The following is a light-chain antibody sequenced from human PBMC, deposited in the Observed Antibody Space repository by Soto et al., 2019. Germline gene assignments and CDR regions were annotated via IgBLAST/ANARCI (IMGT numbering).Light chain of an antibody. V-gene: IGKV1-5*03. Sequence: DIQMTQSPSTLSGSVGDRVTITCRASQTISSWLAWYQQKPGKAPKLLIYKASTLKSGVPSRFSDSGSGTESTLTISSLQPDDFATYYCQHYNSYSEAFGQGTTVDIK. CDR2: KAS. CDR3: QHYNSYSEA. J-gene: IGKJ1*01. CDR1: QTISSW.